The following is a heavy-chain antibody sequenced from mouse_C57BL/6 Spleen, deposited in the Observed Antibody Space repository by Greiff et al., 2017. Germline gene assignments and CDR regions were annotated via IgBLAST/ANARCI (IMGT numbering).Heavy chain of an antibody. D-gene: IGHD2-4*01. CDR3: ARGSTINYDYDGYAMDY. CDR2: ILPGSGST. V-gene: IGHV1-9*01. Sequence: QVQLQQSGAELMKPGASVKLSCKATGYTFTGYWIEWVKQRPGHGLEWIGEILPGSGSTNYNEKFKGKATFTADTSSNTSYMQLSSLTTEDSAIYYCARGSTINYDYDGYAMDYWGQGTSVTVSS. J-gene: IGHJ4*01. CDR1: GYTFTGYW.